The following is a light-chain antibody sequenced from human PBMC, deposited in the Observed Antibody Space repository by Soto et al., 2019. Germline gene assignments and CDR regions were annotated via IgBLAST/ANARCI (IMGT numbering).Light chain of an antibody. V-gene: IGKV3-20*01. J-gene: IGKJ1*01. CDR3: HQYGSSPRA. CDR1: QTLRSGY. Sequence: EIVLTQSPGTLSLSPGDRATLSCRASQTLRSGYLAWYQHKPGQAPRLLIYDVSCRTTGIPDRFSGSGSGTDFTLTISRLEPEDFAVYYCHQYGSSPRAFGQGTKVDIK. CDR2: DVS.